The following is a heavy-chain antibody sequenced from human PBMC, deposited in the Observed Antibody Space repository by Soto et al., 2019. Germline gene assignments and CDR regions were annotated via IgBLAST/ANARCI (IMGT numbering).Heavy chain of an antibody. J-gene: IGHJ4*02. V-gene: IGHV5-51*01. CDR2: IYPGDSDA. CDR1: GYNFISYW. CDR3: ARQAYFGSGTYYSDY. Sequence: VESLKISCKASGYNFISYWIAWVRQMPGKGLEWMGIIYPGDSDATYSPSFEGQVTFSVDKSITTAYLQWISLKASDTAMYYCARQAYFGSGTYYSDYWGQGTQVTVSS. D-gene: IGHD3-10*01.